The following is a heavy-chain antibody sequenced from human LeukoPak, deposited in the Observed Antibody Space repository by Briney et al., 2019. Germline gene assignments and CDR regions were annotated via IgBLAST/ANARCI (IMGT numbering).Heavy chain of an antibody. D-gene: IGHD2-15*01. V-gene: IGHV4-38-2*02. CDR3: ARDVCSGGSCYSRIYNWFDP. Sequence: SETLSLTCTVSGYSISSGYYWGWIRQPPGKGLEWIGSIYHSGSTYYNPSLKSRVTISVDTSKNQFSLKLSSVTAADTAVYYCARDVCSGGSCYSRIYNWFDPWGQGTLVTVSS. CDR2: IYHSGST. J-gene: IGHJ5*02. CDR1: GYSISSGYY.